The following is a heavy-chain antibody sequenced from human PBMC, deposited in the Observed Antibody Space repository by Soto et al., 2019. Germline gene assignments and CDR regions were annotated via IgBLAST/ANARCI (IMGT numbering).Heavy chain of an antibody. CDR3: VRVDNYVTPTPQDV. D-gene: IGHD3-16*01. V-gene: IGHV1-18*01. CDR1: GYIFVNYG. Sequence: QVQLVQSGDEVKKPGASVKVACKASGYIFVNYGIAWVRQAPGQGLEWMGWISPYTGNTHSATKIQGRLTMTTDTYTSTAYMALGSLTSDDTAVYYCVRVDNYVTPTPQDVWGQGTTVTVSS. CDR2: ISPYTGNT. J-gene: IGHJ6*02.